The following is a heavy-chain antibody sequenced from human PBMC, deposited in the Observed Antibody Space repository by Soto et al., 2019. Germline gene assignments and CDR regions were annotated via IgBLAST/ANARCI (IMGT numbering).Heavy chain of an antibody. CDR3: ARDGIENVGGVQGYSRH. Sequence: GGSLRLSCKTSGFTFSNHGMTWVRQAPGKGLEWVSAISGSGGVTYYAEAVKGRFTISRDNVNNMLYLQMNGLRAEDTAIYYCARDGIENVGGVQGYSRHWGQGTLVTVSS. V-gene: IGHV3-23*01. CDR1: GFTFSNHG. D-gene: IGHD2-8*02. CDR2: ISGSGGVT. J-gene: IGHJ1*01.